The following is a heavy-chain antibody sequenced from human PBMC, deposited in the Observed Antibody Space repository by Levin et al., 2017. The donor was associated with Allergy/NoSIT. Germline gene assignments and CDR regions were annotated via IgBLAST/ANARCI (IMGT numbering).Heavy chain of an antibody. Sequence: GESLKISCAASGFTFSDYYMSWIRQAPGKGLEWVSYISSSGSTIYYADSVKGRFTISRDNAKNSLYLQMNSLRAEDTAVYYCARDTQWLTQGDYYYGMDVWGQGTTVTVSS. V-gene: IGHV3-11*01. CDR3: ARDTQWLTQGDYYYGMDV. CDR1: GFTFSDYY. D-gene: IGHD6-19*01. CDR2: ISSSGSTI. J-gene: IGHJ6*02.